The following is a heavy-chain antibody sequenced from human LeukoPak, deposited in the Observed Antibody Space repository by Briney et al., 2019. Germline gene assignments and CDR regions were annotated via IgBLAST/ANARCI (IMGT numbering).Heavy chain of an antibody. Sequence: GGSLRLSCAASGFTVSSNYMSWVRQAPGKGLEWVSVIYSGGSTYYADSVKGRFTISRDNSKNTLYLQMNSLRAEDTAVYYCASSNGYSSGWYLPITDYWGQGTLVTVSS. D-gene: IGHD6-19*01. CDR3: ASSNGYSSGWYLPITDY. CDR2: IYSGGST. J-gene: IGHJ4*02. CDR1: GFTVSSNY. V-gene: IGHV3-66*01.